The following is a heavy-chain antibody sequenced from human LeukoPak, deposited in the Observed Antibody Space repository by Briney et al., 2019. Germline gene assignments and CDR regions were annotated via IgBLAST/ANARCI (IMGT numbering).Heavy chain of an antibody. V-gene: IGHV4-39*01. CDR1: GGSISSSSYY. CDR3: AGRGVRDRAFDI. D-gene: IGHD3-10*01. CDR2: IYYSGST. Sequence: PSETLSLTCTVSGGSISSSSYYWGWIRQPPGKGLEWIGSIYYSGSTYYNPSLKSRVTISVDTSKNQFSLKLNSVTAADTAVYYCAGRGVRDRAFDIWGQGTMVTVSS. J-gene: IGHJ3*02.